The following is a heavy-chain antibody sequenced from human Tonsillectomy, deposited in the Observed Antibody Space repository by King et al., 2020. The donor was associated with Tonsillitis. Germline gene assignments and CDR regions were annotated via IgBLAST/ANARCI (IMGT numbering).Heavy chain of an antibody. Sequence: TLKESGPTLVKPSQTLTLTCTFSGFSLSTSGVGVGWVRQPPGKALEWLALIYWDDDERSSPFLKNRLTITKDTSKNQVVLTMPNMDPGDTGTYYCARGTTSAAFDIWGQGIMVIVSS. V-gene: IGHV2-5*02. J-gene: IGHJ3*02. CDR2: IYWDDDE. CDR3: ARGTTSAAFDI. CDR1: GFSLSTSGVG. D-gene: IGHD1-26*01.